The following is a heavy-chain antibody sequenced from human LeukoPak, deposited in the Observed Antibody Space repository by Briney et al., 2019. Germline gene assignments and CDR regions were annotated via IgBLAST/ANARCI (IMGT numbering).Heavy chain of an antibody. Sequence: GGSLRLSCAASGFTFSSYAMSWVRQAPGKGREGVSAISGSGGTTNYVDSVKGRFTISRDNSKNTLYLQMNSLRAEDTAVYYCAKIAHYYGSGSYYEYYFDYWGQGTLVTVSS. CDR1: GFTFSSYA. V-gene: IGHV3-23*01. CDR3: AKIAHYYGSGSYYEYYFDY. J-gene: IGHJ4*02. D-gene: IGHD3-10*01. CDR2: ISGSGGTT.